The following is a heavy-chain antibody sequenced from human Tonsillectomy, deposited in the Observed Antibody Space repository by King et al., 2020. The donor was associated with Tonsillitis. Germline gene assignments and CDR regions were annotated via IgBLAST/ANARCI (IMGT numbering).Heavy chain of an antibody. V-gene: IGHV4-61*02. J-gene: IGHJ4*02. CDR1: GDSINSGPYY. D-gene: IGHD4-17*01. Sequence: VQLQESGPGLVKPSQTLSLTCTVSGDSINSGPYYWNWIRQPAGKGLEWIGRISSSGRTNSNPSLKSRVTISVDTSKNQFSLKLSSVTAADTAVYYCAREDYGDYPYWGQGTRVTVSS. CDR2: ISSSGRT. CDR3: AREDYGDYPY.